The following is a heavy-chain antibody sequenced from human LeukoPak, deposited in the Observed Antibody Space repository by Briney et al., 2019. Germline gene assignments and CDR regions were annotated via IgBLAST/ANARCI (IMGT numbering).Heavy chain of an antibody. CDR3: ARDLIAARPQGKFDP. CDR1: GFTFSSYS. Sequence: GGSLRLSCAASGFTFSSYSMNWVRQAPGKGLEWVSSISSSSSYIYYADSVKGRFTISRDNAKNSLYLQMNSLRAEDTAVYYCARDLIAARPQGKFDPWGQGTLVTVSS. J-gene: IGHJ5*02. D-gene: IGHD6-6*01. CDR2: ISSSSSYI. V-gene: IGHV3-21*01.